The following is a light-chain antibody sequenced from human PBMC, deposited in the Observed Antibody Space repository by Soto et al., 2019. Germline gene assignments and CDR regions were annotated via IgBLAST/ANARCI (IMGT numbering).Light chain of an antibody. J-gene: IGKJ1*01. CDR3: QQYGTSPPT. Sequence: VMTQAPATLSMSPVERATLSCMASQSVSSNLAWYQQKPGQAPSLLIYDASNRATGFPDRFSGSGSGTDFTLTISRLEPEDFAVYYCQQYGTSPPTFGQGTKVDI. V-gene: IGKV3-20*01. CDR2: DAS. CDR1: QSVSSN.